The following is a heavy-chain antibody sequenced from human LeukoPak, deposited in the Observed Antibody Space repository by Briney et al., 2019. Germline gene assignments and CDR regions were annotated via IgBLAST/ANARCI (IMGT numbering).Heavy chain of an antibody. J-gene: IGHJ4*02. CDR3: AKRMGTSRGYYFDY. CDR2: ISGSGGST. CDR1: GFTFSSYA. Sequence: GGSLRLSCAASGFTFSSYAMSWVRQAPGKGLEWVSAISGSGGSTYYADSVKGRFTISRDNSKNMLFFQMNSLRAEDTAVYYCAKRMGTSRGYYFDYWGQGTLVTVSS. D-gene: IGHD5-24*01. V-gene: IGHV3-23*01.